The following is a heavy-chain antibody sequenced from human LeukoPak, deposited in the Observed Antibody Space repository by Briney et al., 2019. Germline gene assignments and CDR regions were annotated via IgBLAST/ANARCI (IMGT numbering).Heavy chain of an antibody. V-gene: IGHV3-30*02. J-gene: IGHJ4*02. CDR1: GFTFSSYG. CDR3: ARGLWFDF. CDR2: IRYDGSNK. Sequence: GESLRLSCAASGFTFSSYGMHWVRQAPGKGLEWVVFIRYDGSNKYYADSVKGRSTISRDNSKNTLYLQMNSLRAEDTAVYYCARGLWFDFWGQGTLVTVSS. D-gene: IGHD5-18*01.